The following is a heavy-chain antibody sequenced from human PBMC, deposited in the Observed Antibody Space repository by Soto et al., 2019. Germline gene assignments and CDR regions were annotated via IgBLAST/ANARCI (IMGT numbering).Heavy chain of an antibody. CDR2: MNPNNGNT. V-gene: IGHV1-8*01. CDR1: GYTFTSYD. J-gene: IGHJ1*01. CDR3: ARSPRNYYALGSYSYFRH. D-gene: IGHD3-10*01. Sequence: ASVKVSCKASGYTFTSYDISWVRQATGQGLEWMGWMNPNNGNTDYAPKFQGRVTMAMNTSIGTAYMELSSLRSEDTAVYYCARSPRNYYALGSYSYFRHWGQGTLVTVSS.